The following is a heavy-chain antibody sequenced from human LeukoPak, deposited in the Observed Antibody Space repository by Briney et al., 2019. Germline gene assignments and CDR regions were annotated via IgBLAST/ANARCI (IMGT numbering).Heavy chain of an antibody. CDR1: GYTFTSYG. V-gene: IGHV1-18*01. CDR3: ARAGIHTMIVVDPDY. D-gene: IGHD3-22*01. Sequence: GASVKVSCKASGYTFTSYGISWVRQAPGQGLEWMGWISAYNGNTNYAQKLQGRVTMTTDTSTSTAYMELRSLRSDDTAVYYCARAGIHTMIVVDPDYWGQGTLVTVSS. CDR2: ISAYNGNT. J-gene: IGHJ4*02.